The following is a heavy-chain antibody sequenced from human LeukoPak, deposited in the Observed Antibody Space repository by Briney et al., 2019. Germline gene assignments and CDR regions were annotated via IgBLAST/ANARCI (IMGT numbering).Heavy chain of an antibody. J-gene: IGHJ4*02. D-gene: IGHD6-6*01. V-gene: IGHV3-NL1*01. Sequence: PGGSLRLSCAASGFTFSSYGMHWVRQAPGKGLEWVSVIYSGGSTYYADSVKGRFTISRDNSKNTLYLQMNSLRAEDTAVYYCARPLIAARPSGDYWGQGTLVTVSS. CDR3: ARPLIAARPSGDY. CDR1: GFTFSSYG. CDR2: IYSGGST.